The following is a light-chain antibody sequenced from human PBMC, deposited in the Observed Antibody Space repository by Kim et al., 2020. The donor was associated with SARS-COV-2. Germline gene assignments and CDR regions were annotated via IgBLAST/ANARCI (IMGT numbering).Light chain of an antibody. CDR2: EVN. J-gene: IGLJ2*01. V-gene: IGLV2-14*03. CDR1: SSDIGAYNH. CDR3: SSFTSSRTLL. Sequence: QSALTQPASVSGSPGQSIAISCTGTSSDIGAYNHVSWYQQYPGKVPKLMIYEVNKRPSGVSNRFSGSKSGNTASLTISGLQAEDESDYYCSSFTSSRTLLFGGGTQLTV.